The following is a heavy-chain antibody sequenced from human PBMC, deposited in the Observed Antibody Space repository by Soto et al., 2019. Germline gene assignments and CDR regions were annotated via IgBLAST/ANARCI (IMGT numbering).Heavy chain of an antibody. V-gene: IGHV6-1*01. CDR1: GDGVSSNSAA. CDR2: TYYRSKWYY. Sequence: SQTLSLTCAISGDGVSSNSAAWNWIRQSPSRGLEWLGRTYYRSKWYYEYAGSVKSRISINPDTSKNQFSLHLNSAAPEDTAVYYCAGGGDAFDVWGQGTMVTVSS. J-gene: IGHJ3*01. D-gene: IGHD3-16*01. CDR3: AGGGDAFDV.